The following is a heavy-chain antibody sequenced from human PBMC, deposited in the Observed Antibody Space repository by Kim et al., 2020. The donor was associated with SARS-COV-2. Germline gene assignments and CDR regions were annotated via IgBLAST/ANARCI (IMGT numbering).Heavy chain of an antibody. D-gene: IGHD6-13*01. CDR2: IYPGDSDT. J-gene: IGHJ4*02. Sequence: GESLKISCKGSGYSFTSYWIGWVRQMPGKGLEWMGIIYPGDSDTRYSPSFQGQVTISADKSISTAYLQWSSLKASDTAMYYCARHAISYSSSCHFDYWGQRDLCTASS. CDR1: GYSFTSYW. CDR3: ARHAISYSSSCHFDY. V-gene: IGHV5-51*01.